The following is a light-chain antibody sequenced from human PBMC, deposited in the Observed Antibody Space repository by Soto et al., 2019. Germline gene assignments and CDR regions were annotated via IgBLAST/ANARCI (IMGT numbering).Light chain of an antibody. CDR1: QGFTSW. CDR2: GAS. J-gene: IGKJ4*01. V-gene: IGKV1-12*01. CDR3: QQTNNFPLT. Sequence: DVQFTQTPSYFSSSVPGTFTITCRASQGFTSWLAWYQQKPGKAPKLLIYGASSLQNGVPSRFSGRGSGTDFTLTISSLQPEDFATYYCQQTNNFPLTCGGGTKVDI.